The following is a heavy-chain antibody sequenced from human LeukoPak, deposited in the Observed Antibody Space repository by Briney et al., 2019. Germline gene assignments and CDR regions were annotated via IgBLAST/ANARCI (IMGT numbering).Heavy chain of an antibody. CDR3: ARLLTFFGVVSFFDP. CDR2: IYYSGST. J-gene: IGHJ5*02. V-gene: IGHV4-59*12. CDR1: GGSIRSYY. D-gene: IGHD3-3*01. Sequence: SETLSLTCTVSGGSIRSYYWNWIRQPPGKGLEWIGYIYYSGSTNYNPSLKSRVTISVDTSKNQFSLKLSSATAADTAVYYCARLLTFFGVVSFFDPWGQGTLVTVSS.